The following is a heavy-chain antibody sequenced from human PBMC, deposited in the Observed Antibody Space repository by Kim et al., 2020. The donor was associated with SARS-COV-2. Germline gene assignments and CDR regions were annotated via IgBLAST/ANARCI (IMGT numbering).Heavy chain of an antibody. CDR2: ISYDGSNK. CDR3: ARSGGGFRAAADY. J-gene: IGHJ4*02. Sequence: GGSLRLSCAASGFTFSSYAMHWVRQAPGKGLEWVAVISYDGSNKYYADSVKGRFTISRDNTKNTLYLQMNSLRAEDTAVYYCARSGGGFRAAADYWGQGTLVTVSS. CDR1: GFTFSSYA. D-gene: IGHD6-13*01. V-gene: IGHV3-30*04.